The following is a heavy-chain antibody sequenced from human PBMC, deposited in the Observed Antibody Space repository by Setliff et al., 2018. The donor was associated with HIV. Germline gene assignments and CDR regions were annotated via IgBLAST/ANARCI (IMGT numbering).Heavy chain of an antibody. CDR1: GYTLAEIS. D-gene: IGHD3-22*01. J-gene: IGHJ4*02. V-gene: IGHV1-24*01. Sequence: ASVMVSCKVSGYTLAEISMHWVRQAPGKGLEWMGGFDPEDGEKVYAQRFQGTVTMTEDTSTDTAYMELTSLTSEDTAVYYCATITFYYDSSGSQNKKSYFFDYWGQGTLVTVSS. CDR2: FDPEDGEK. CDR3: ATITFYYDSSGSQNKKSYFFDY.